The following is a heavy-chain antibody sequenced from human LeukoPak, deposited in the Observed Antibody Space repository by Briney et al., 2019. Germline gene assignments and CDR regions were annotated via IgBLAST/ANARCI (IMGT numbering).Heavy chain of an antibody. CDR1: GYTLPELS. CDR2: FDPEDGET. D-gene: IGHD3-22*01. J-gene: IGHJ4*02. Sequence: ASVKVSCKVSGYTLPELSMHWVRQPPAKGLEGMGGFDPEDGETIYAQKFQGRVTMTEDTSTDTAYMELSSLRSEDTAVYYCATVTYDSSGYYLHFDYWGQGTLVTVSS. V-gene: IGHV1-24*01. CDR3: ATVTYDSSGYYLHFDY.